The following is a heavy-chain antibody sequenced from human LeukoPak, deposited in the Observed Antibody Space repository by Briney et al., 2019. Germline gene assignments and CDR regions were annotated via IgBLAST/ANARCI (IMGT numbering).Heavy chain of an antibody. Sequence: AGGSLRLSCAASGFTFSDYYMSWIRQAPGKGLEWVSYISSSGSTIYYADSVKGRFTISRDNAKNSLYLQMNSLRAEDTAVYYCARGLRYCSGGSCLNWFDPWGQGTLVTVSS. D-gene: IGHD2-15*01. CDR2: ISSSGSTI. V-gene: IGHV3-11*01. CDR1: GFTFSDYY. J-gene: IGHJ5*02. CDR3: ARGLRYCSGGSCLNWFDP.